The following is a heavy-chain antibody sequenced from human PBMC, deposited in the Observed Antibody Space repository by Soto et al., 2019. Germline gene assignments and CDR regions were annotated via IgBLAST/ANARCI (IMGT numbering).Heavy chain of an antibody. V-gene: IGHV4-59*01. D-gene: IGHD5-12*01. CDR1: GDSISAYS. Sequence: PSETLSLTCTVSGDSISAYSWSWFRQPPGKGLEWIGNIHYNGNTKYSPSLKSRVTMSVDTSKNHFSLRLISVTAADTAIYFCAREGNLGRWLQPLDFWGQGTLVTVSS. CDR3: AREGNLGRWLQPLDF. J-gene: IGHJ4*02. CDR2: IHYNGNT.